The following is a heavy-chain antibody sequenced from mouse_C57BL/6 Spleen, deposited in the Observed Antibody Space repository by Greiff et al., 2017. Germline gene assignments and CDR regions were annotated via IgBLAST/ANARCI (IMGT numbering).Heavy chain of an antibody. D-gene: IGHD3-2*02. J-gene: IGHJ3*01. CDR3: ARCPQTAQAPAWFAY. V-gene: IGHV5-4*01. CDR2: ISDGGSYT. CDR1: GFTFSSYA. Sequence: EVQVVESGGGLVKPGGSLKLSCAASGFTFSSYAMSWVRQTPEKRLEWVATISDGGSYTYYPDNVKGRFTISRDNAKNNLYLQMSHLKSEDTAMYYCARCPQTAQAPAWFAYWGKGTLVTGSA.